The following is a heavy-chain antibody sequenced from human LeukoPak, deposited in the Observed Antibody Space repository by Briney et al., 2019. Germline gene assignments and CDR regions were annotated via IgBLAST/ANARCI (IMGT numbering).Heavy chain of an antibody. J-gene: IGHJ4*02. CDR3: ARVRYYDSSGYHYYFDY. CDR1: GGSISSGGYY. Sequence: SQTLSLTCTVSGGSISSGGYYWSWIPPHPGKGLEGVVYIYYSGNSYSNPSLRSRVTISVDTSQNQFSLKLSSVTAANTAGYYCARVRYYDSSGYHYYFDYWGQGTLVTVSS. V-gene: IGHV4-31*03. CDR2: IYYSGNS. D-gene: IGHD3-22*01.